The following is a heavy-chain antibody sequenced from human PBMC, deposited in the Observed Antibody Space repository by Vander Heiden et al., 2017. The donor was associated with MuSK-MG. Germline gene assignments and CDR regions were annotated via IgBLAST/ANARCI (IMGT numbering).Heavy chain of an antibody. CDR3: ARDYLNSSGWSDAFDI. CDR1: GFTFSSYG. J-gene: IGHJ3*02. CDR2: IWYDGSNK. Sequence: QVQLVESGGGVVQPGRSLRLSCAASGFTFSSYGMHWVRQAPGKRLEWVAVIWYDGSNKYYADSVKGRFTISRDNSKNTLYLQMNSLRAEDTAVYYCARDYLNSSGWSDAFDIWGQGTMVTVSS. V-gene: IGHV3-33*01. D-gene: IGHD6-19*01.